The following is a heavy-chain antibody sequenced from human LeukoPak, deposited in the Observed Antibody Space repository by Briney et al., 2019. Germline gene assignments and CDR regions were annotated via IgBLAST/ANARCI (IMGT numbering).Heavy chain of an antibody. V-gene: IGHV3-66*01. CDR1: GYSFTSYW. Sequence: GESLKISCKGSGYSFTSYWIGWVRQAPGKGLEWVSVIYSGASTYYADSVKGRFTISRDNSKNTLYLQMNSLRAEDTAMYFCARGTWLNKLFDYWGQGTLVTVSS. J-gene: IGHJ4*02. CDR3: ARGTWLNKLFDY. CDR2: IYSGAST. D-gene: IGHD1/OR15-1a*01.